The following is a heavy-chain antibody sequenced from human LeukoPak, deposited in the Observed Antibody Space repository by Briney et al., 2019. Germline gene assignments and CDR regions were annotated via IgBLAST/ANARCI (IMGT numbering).Heavy chain of an antibody. V-gene: IGHV5-51*01. D-gene: IGHD6-6*01. Sequence: GESLKISCKGSGYSFTSYWIGWVRQMPGKGLEWMGIIYPGDSDTRYSPSFQGQVTISADKSISTAYLQWSSLKASDTAMYYCARHPGGYSSSPGYYYMDVWGKGTTVTVS. CDR3: ARHPGGYSSSPGYYYMDV. CDR2: IYPGDSDT. CDR1: GYSFTSYW. J-gene: IGHJ6*03.